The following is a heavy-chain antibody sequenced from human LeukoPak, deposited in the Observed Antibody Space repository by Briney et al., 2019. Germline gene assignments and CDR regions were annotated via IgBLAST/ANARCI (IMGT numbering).Heavy chain of an antibody. CDR2: ISPYNGNT. J-gene: IGHJ5*02. D-gene: IGHD1-26*01. CDR1: GYTFTSNY. Sequence: ASVKVSCKASGYTFTSNYIHWVRQAPGQGLEWMGWISPYNGNTNFAQNFWGRVSMTTDTYTSTVYMELRSLTSDDTAVYYCARDPEGTYSGTYEGEWFDPWGQGTLVTVTS. CDR3: ARDPEGTYSGTYEGEWFDP. V-gene: IGHV1-18*04.